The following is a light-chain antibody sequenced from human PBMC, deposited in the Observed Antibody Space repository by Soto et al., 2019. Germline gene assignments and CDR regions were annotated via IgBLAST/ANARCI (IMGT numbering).Light chain of an antibody. CDR1: SSDIGGYNY. Sequence: QSALTQPASVSGSPGQSITISCTGTSSDIGGYNYVSWYQQYPGKAPKLIIFGVSDRPSGVSNRFSGSKSGTTASLTISGLQAEDEADYYCSSDKTSSTVVVFGGGTKLTVL. CDR3: SSDKTSSTVVV. J-gene: IGLJ2*01. CDR2: GVS. V-gene: IGLV2-14*01.